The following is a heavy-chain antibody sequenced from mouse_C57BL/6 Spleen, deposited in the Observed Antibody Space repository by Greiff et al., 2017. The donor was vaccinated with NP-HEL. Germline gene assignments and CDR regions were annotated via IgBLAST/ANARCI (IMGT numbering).Heavy chain of an antibody. CDR2: IDPSDSET. Sequence: QVQLQQPGAELVRPGSSVKLSCKASGYTFTSYWMHWVKQRPIQGLEWIGNIDPSDSETHYNQQFKDKATLTVDKSSSTAYMQLSSLTSEDSAADYCARGRSNFYAMDYWGQGTSVTVSS. J-gene: IGHJ4*01. CDR1: GYTFTSYW. CDR3: ARGRSNFYAMDY. D-gene: IGHD2-5*01. V-gene: IGHV1-52*01.